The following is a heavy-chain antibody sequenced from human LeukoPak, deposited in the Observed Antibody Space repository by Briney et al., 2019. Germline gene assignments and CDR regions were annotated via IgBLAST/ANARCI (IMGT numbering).Heavy chain of an antibody. CDR1: GGSISDYF. J-gene: IGHJ4*02. D-gene: IGHD1-26*01. V-gene: IGHV3-21*01. CDR2: ISSSSSYI. CDR3: ARGGSYYSLDY. Sequence: PSETLSLTCSVSGGSISDYFWIWIRQPPGKGLEWVSSISSSSSYIYYADSVKGRFTISRDNAKNSLYLQMNSLGAADTAVYYCARGGSYYSLDYWGQGTLVTVSS.